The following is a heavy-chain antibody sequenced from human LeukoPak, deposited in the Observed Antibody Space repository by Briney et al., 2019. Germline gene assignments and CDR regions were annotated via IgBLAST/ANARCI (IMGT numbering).Heavy chain of an antibody. CDR3: ARERITMVRGVIRRKLDY. CDR2: TYYRSKWYN. CDR1: GDSVSSNSAA. Sequence: SQTLSLTRAISGDSVSSNSAAWNWIRQSPSRSLEWLGRTYYRSKWYNDYAVSVKSRITINPDTSKNQFSLKLSSVTAADTAVYYCARERITMVRGVIRRKLDYWGQGTLVTVSS. D-gene: IGHD3-10*01. J-gene: IGHJ4*02. V-gene: IGHV6-1*01.